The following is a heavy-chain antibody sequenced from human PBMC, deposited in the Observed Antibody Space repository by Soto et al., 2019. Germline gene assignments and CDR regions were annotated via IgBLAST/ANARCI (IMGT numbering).Heavy chain of an antibody. CDR1: GGSVSSGSYY. V-gene: IGHV4-61*01. Sequence: PSETLSLTCTVSGGSVSSGSYYWSWIRQPPGKGLEWIGYIYYSGSTNYNPSLKSRVTISVDTSKNQFSLKLSSVTAADTAVYYCAASYYYDSSAYPSSSDYWGQGTLVTVSS. CDR3: AASYYYDSSAYPSSSDY. D-gene: IGHD3-22*01. CDR2: IYYSGST. J-gene: IGHJ4*02.